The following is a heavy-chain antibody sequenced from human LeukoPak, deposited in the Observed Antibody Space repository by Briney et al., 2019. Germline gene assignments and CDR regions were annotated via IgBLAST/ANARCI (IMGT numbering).Heavy chain of an antibody. CDR1: GYTFTSYY. CDR2: INPSGGST. J-gene: IGHJ6*02. V-gene: IGHV1-46*01. D-gene: IGHD3-3*01. Sequence: ASVKVSCKASGYTFTSYYMHWVRQAPGQGLEWMGIINPSGGSTSYAQKFQGRVTMTRDTSTSTVYMELSSLRSEDTAVYYCARGRNAYYDFWSGGTGGMDVWGQGTTVTVSS. CDR3: ARGRNAYYDFWSGGTGGMDV.